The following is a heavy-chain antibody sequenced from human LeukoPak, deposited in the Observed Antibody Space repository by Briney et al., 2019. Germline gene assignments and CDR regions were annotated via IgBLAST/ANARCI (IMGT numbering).Heavy chain of an antibody. V-gene: IGHV4-39*01. CDR1: GDSITSNTYY. J-gene: IGHJ4*02. CDR2: IYYTGST. Sequence: SETLSLTCTVSGDSITSNTYYWAWMRRPPGQGLEWIGSIYYTGSTYYNPSLRGRLTISVDTSKNQFSLKLSSVTAADTAMYYCARLCSATWYFDYWGQGTLVTVSS. D-gene: IGHD2-15*01. CDR3: ARLCSATWYFDY.